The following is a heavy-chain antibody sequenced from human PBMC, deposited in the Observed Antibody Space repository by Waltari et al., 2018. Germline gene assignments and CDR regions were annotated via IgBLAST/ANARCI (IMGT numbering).Heavy chain of an antibody. Sequence: QVQLQESGPGLVKPSQTLSLTCTVSGGSISSGSYYWSWIRQPAGKGLEWIGRIYTSGSTNYNPSLKSRVTISVDPSKNQFSLKLSSVTAADTAVYYCARWFGGYAFDIWGQGTMVTVSS. CDR2: IYTSGST. D-gene: IGHD3-10*01. CDR3: ARWFGGYAFDI. CDR1: GGSISSGSYY. V-gene: IGHV4-61*02. J-gene: IGHJ3*02.